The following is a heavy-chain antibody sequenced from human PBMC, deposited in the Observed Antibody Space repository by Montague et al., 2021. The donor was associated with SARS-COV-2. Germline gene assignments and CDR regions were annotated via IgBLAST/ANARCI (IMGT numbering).Heavy chain of an antibody. CDR3: ASMVRAQVHYFDY. J-gene: IGHJ4*02. CDR1: GRSISSSSYY. CDR2: IFYSGST. V-gene: IGHV4-39*01. Sequence: SETLSLTCTVSGRSISSSSYYWGWIRQPPGKGLEWIGSIFYSGSTDYNPSLKSRVTISVDTSKNQFSLKLSSVTAADTAVYYFASMVRAQVHYFDYWGQGTLVTVSS. D-gene: IGHD3-10*01.